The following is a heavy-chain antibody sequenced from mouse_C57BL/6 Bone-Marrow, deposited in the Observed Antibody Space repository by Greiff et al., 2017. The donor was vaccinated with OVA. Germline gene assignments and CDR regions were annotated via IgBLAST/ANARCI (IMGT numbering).Heavy chain of an antibody. CDR3: ARHHYDRGYFDV. V-gene: IGHV5-2*01. CDR1: EYEFPSHD. J-gene: IGHJ1*03. CDR2: INSDGGST. Sequence: EVKLMESGGGLVQPGASLKLSCESTEYEFPSHDMSWVRQTPEQRLELVAAINSDGGSTYYPDTMESRFIISRDNTKKTLYLQMSSLKSEDTALYYCARHHYDRGYFDVWGTGTTVTVSS. D-gene: IGHD2-4*01.